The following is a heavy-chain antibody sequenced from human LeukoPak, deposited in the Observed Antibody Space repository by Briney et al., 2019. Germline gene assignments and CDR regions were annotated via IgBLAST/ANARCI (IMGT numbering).Heavy chain of an antibody. CDR3: ARSGSQTHY. CDR2: IYYSGST. Sequence: PSETLSLTCTVPGGSISSSSYYWGWIRQPPGKGLEWIGSIYYSGSTYYNPSLKSRVTISVDTSKNQFSLKLSSVTAADTAVYYCARSGSQTHYWGQGTLVTVSS. D-gene: IGHD1-26*01. J-gene: IGHJ4*02. CDR1: GGSISSSSYY. V-gene: IGHV4-39*01.